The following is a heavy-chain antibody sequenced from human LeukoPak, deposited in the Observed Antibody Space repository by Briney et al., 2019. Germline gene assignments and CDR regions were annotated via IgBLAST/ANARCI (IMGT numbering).Heavy chain of an antibody. CDR2: INGSGGST. V-gene: IGHV3-23*01. CDR1: GFTFSSYG. J-gene: IGHJ6*03. D-gene: IGHD6-6*01. Sequence: PGGSLRLSCAASGFTFSSYGMSWVRQAPGKGLEWVSAINGSGGSTYYADSVKGRFTISRDNAKNSLYLQMNSLRAEDTALYYCARDLRQLVPTYYYYMDVWGKGTTVTVSS. CDR3: ARDLRQLVPTYYYYMDV.